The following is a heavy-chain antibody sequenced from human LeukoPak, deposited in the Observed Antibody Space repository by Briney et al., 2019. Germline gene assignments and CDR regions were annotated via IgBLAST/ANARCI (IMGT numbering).Heavy chain of an antibody. CDR2: ISSSGGST. J-gene: IGHJ4*02. V-gene: IGHV3-64D*06. Sequence: GGSLRLSCSASGFTFSNLAMHWVRQAPGKGLQYVSGISSSGGSTYYADPVKARFSISRDNSKDTLYLQMNSLRPEDTALYYCVNQVSGWVYWGQGTLVTVSS. D-gene: IGHD6-19*01. CDR3: VNQVSGWVY. CDR1: GFTFSNLA.